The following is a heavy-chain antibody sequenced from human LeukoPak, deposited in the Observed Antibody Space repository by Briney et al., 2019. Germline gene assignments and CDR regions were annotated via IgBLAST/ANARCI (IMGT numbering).Heavy chain of an antibody. CDR2: INPSGGST. Sequence: ASVKVSCKASGGTFSSYAISWVRQAPGQGLEWMGIINPSGGSTSYAQKFQGRVTMTRNTSISTAYMELSSLRSEDTAGYYCARHISSSWHNWFDPWGQGTLVTVSS. CDR1: GGTFSSYA. J-gene: IGHJ5*02. D-gene: IGHD6-13*01. V-gene: IGHV1-46*01. CDR3: ARHISSSWHNWFDP.